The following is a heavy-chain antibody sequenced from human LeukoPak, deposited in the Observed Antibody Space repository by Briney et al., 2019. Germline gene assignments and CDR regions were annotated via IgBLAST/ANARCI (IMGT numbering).Heavy chain of an antibody. CDR1: GYTLTTYA. CDR2: INAGNGDA. V-gene: IGHV1-3*01. J-gene: IGHJ5*02. CDR3: GKSAPSGFDP. Sequence: ASVKFSCKASGYTLTTYAIRWVRQDPGRSLEWMGRINAGNGDAKYLQNFHDRITITRDTSASTVYMELTSLRSEDTAVYYCGKSAPSGFDPWGQGTLVTVSS.